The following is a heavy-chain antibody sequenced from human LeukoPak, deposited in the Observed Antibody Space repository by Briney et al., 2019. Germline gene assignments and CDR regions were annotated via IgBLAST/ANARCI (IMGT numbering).Heavy chain of an antibody. D-gene: IGHD3-9*01. Sequence: GGSLRLSCSASGFTFSSYAMHWVRQAPGKGLEYVSAISSNGGSTYYADSVKGRFTISRDNSKNTLYLQMNSLRAEDTAVYYCARDPPAVLRYFDWFGDYYYGMDVWGQGTTVTVSS. CDR3: ARDPPAVLRYFDWFGDYYYGMDV. J-gene: IGHJ6*02. CDR1: GFTFSSYA. CDR2: ISSNGGST. V-gene: IGHV3-64*04.